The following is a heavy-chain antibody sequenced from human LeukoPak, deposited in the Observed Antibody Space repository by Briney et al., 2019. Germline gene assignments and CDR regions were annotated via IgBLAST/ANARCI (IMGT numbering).Heavy chain of an antibody. CDR3: ARDKVSGPTLLDY. D-gene: IGHD5/OR15-5a*01. CDR2: ISGNGYTI. CDR1: GFTFNDFA. Sequence: GGSLRLSCAASGFTFNDFAMNWVRQAPGKGLEWVSAISGNGYTIYYADSVKGRFTISRDNAKKSLDLQMNSLRVEDTAIYYCARDKVSGPTLLDYWGQGILVTVSS. J-gene: IGHJ4*02. V-gene: IGHV3-23*01.